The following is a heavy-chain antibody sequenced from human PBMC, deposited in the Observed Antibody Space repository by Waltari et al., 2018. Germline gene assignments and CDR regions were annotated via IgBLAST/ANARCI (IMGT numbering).Heavy chain of an antibody. D-gene: IGHD3-10*01. J-gene: IGHJ4*02. Sequence: QVQLQESGPGLVKPSETLSLTCAVSGYSISSGYYWGWIRQPPGQGLEWIGSIYHSGSTYYNPSLKSRVTISVDTSKNQFSLKLSSVTAADTAVYYCAREVYYGSGSYYKTDYFDYWGQGTLVTVSS. V-gene: IGHV4-38-2*02. CDR3: AREVYYGSGSYYKTDYFDY. CDR2: IYHSGST. CDR1: GYSISSGYY.